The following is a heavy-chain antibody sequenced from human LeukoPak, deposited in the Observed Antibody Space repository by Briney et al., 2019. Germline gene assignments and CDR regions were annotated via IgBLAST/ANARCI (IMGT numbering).Heavy chain of an antibody. D-gene: IGHD3-22*01. J-gene: IGHJ4*02. Sequence: SETLSLTCTVSGGSISSYYWNWIRQPAGKGLEGIGRFYSGGSANYNPSLKSRVTMSVDTSKNQFSLKLSSVTAADTAVYYCARDTKYYYDSSGYGTFDYWGQGTLVTVSS. CDR3: ARDTKYYYDSSGYGTFDY. V-gene: IGHV4-4*07. CDR2: FYSGGSA. CDR1: GGSISSYY.